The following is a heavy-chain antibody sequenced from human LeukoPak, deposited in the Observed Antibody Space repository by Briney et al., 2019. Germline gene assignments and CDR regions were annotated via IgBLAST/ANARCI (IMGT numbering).Heavy chain of an antibody. Sequence: GGSLRLSCAASGFTVSYNYMTWVRQAPGKGLEWVSVIYSGDSTYYADSVKGRFTISRDNSRSTLYLQMNSLRPEDTGVYCCASHTSSWNFNWYFDLWGRGTLVSVSS. CDR3: ASHTSSWNFNWYFDL. V-gene: IGHV3-66*02. CDR1: GFTVSYNY. J-gene: IGHJ2*01. D-gene: IGHD6-13*01. CDR2: IYSGDST.